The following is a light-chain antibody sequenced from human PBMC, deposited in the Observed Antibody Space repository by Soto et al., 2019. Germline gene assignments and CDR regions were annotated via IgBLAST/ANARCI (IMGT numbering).Light chain of an antibody. V-gene: IGLV1-40*01. CDR1: SSNIGAGYD. CDR3: SSYTDNDGFDVV. Sequence: QSVLTQPPSVSGAPGQRVTISCTGSSSNIGAGYDVHWYQQLPGTAPKLLIYGNSNRPSGVPDRFSGSKSGTSASLAITGLQAEDEADYYCSSYTDNDGFDVVFGGGTKLTVL. CDR2: GNS. J-gene: IGLJ2*01.